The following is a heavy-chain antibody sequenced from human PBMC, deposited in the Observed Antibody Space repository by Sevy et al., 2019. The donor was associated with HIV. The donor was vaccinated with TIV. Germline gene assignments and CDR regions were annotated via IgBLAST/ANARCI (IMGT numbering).Heavy chain of an antibody. CDR1: GFTFSSYS. J-gene: IGHJ3*02. D-gene: IGHD6-13*01. Sequence: GRSLRLSCAASGFTFSSYSMNWVRQAPGKGLEWVSYISSSSSTMYYADSVKGRFTISRDNAKNSLYLQMNSLRDEDTAVYYCARDFRSSSWGRQSAFDIWGQGTMVTVSS. CDR3: ARDFRSSSWGRQSAFDI. V-gene: IGHV3-48*02. CDR2: ISSSSSTM.